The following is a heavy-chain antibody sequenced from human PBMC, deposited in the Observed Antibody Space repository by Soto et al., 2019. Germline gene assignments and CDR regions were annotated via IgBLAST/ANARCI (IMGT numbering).Heavy chain of an antibody. CDR2: ISSSGSTI. CDR3: AGHYGGNSGDAFDI. V-gene: IGHV3-11*01. CDR1: GFTFSDYY. J-gene: IGHJ3*02. D-gene: IGHD4-17*01. Sequence: PGGSLRLSCAASGFTFSDYYMSWIRQAPGKGLGWVSYISSSGSTIYYADTVKGRFTISRDNAKNSLYLQMNSLRAEDTAVYYCAGHYGGNSGDAFDIWGQGTMVTVSS.